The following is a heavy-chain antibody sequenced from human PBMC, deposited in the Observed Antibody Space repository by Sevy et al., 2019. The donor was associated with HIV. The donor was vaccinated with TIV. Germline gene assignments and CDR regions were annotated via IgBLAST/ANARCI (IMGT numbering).Heavy chain of an antibody. CDR3: ARDNRREGIAAPDY. CDR1: GFTFSSYS. J-gene: IGHJ4*02. D-gene: IGHD6-13*01. V-gene: IGHV3-48*02. Sequence: GGSLRLSCAASGFTFSSYSMNWVRQAPGKGLEWVSYISSSSSTIYYEDSVKGRFTISRDNAKNSLYLQMNSLRDEDTAVYYCARDNRREGIAAPDYWGQGTLVTVSS. CDR2: ISSSSSTI.